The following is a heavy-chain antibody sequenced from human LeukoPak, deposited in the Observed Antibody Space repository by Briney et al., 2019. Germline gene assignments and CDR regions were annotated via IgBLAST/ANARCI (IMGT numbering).Heavy chain of an antibody. CDR2: ISYDGSNK. Sequence: PGRSLRLSCAASGFTFSSYGMHWVRQAPGKGLGWVAVISYDGSNKYYADSVKGRFTISRDNSKNTLYLQMNSLRAEDTAVYYCARQITMIANGNWGQGTLVTVSS. CDR3: ARQITMIANGN. D-gene: IGHD3-22*01. CDR1: GFTFSSYG. J-gene: IGHJ4*02. V-gene: IGHV3-30*03.